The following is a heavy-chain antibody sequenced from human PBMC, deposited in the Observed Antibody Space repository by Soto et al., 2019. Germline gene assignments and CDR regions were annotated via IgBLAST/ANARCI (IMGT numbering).Heavy chain of an antibody. CDR3: ARRGVTQGAFDI. J-gene: IGHJ3*02. CDR2: IYYRGNT. Sequence: SETLSLTCTVSGGSISSGNYYWGWIRQPPGKGLEWIGTIYYRGNTYYNPSLKSRVTISVDTSKNQFSLRLSSVTAADTAVYYCARRGVTQGAFDIWGQGTMVTVSS. D-gene: IGHD2-21*02. CDR1: GGSISSGNYY. V-gene: IGHV4-39*01.